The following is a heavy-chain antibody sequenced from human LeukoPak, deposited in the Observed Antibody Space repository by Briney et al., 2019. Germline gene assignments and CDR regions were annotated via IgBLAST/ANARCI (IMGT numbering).Heavy chain of an antibody. D-gene: IGHD3-22*01. Sequence: GGSLRLSCAASGLTFSNYAMSWVRQAPGKGLEWVSVISGSGDSTYYADSVEGRFTISRDNSKNTLYLQMNSLRAEDTAVYYCAKGHDSSGYSQTFFGYWGQGTLVTVSS. J-gene: IGHJ4*02. V-gene: IGHV3-23*01. CDR3: AKGHDSSGYSQTFFGY. CDR1: GLTFSNYA. CDR2: ISGSGDST.